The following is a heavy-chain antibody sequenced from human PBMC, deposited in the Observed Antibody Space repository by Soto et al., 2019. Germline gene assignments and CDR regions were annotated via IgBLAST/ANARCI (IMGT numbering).Heavy chain of an antibody. CDR2: ISISGSKT. CDR1: GFTFSSYA. D-gene: IGHD4-17*01. J-gene: IGHJ3*02. V-gene: IGHV3-23*01. CDR3: AKHDYGDFKSYDM. Sequence: QTGGSLRLSCAASGFTFSSYAMTWVRQAPGKGLEWVSSISISGSKTHYVDSVKGRFTISRDNSKNTMSLQMNSLRAEDTAIYYCAKHDYGDFKSYDMWGQGAMVTVSS.